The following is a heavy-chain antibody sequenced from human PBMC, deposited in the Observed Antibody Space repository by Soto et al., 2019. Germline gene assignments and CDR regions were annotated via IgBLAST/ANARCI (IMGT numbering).Heavy chain of an antibody. D-gene: IGHD6-13*01. CDR2: ISAYNGNT. Sequence: GASVKVSCKASGYTFTRYGISWVRQAPGQGLEWTGWISAYNGNTNYAQKLQGRVTMTTDTSTSTAYMELRSLRSDDTAVYYCARVEAAAGIFDPWGQGTLVTVSS. V-gene: IGHV1-18*04. J-gene: IGHJ5*02. CDR3: ARVEAAAGIFDP. CDR1: GYTFTRYG.